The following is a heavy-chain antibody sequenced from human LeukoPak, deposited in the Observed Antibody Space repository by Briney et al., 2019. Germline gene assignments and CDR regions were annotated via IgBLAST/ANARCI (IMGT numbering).Heavy chain of an antibody. CDR3: ARDVDSSGWSDY. CDR1: GFTFSSYA. Sequence: GGSLRLSCAASGFTFSSYAMHWVRQAPGKGLEWVAVISYDGSNKYYADSVKGRFTISRDNSKNTLYLQMDSLRAEDTAVYYCARDVDSSGWSDYWGQGTLVTVSS. J-gene: IGHJ4*02. V-gene: IGHV3-30-3*01. CDR2: ISYDGSNK. D-gene: IGHD6-19*01.